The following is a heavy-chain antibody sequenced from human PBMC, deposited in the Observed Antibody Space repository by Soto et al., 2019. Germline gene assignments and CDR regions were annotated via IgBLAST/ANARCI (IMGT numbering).Heavy chain of an antibody. Sequence: SETLSLTCTASGGSISSYYWSWIRQPPGKGLEWIGYIYYSGSTNYNPSLKSRVTISVDTSKNQFSLKLSSVTAADTAVYYCADYGETYYYGMDVWGQGTTVTVSS. CDR3: ADYGETYYYGMDV. CDR1: GGSISSYY. D-gene: IGHD4-17*01. V-gene: IGHV4-59*01. J-gene: IGHJ6*02. CDR2: IYYSGST.